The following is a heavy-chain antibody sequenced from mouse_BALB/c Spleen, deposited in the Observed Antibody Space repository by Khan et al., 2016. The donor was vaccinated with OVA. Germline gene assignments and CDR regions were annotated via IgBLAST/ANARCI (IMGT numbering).Heavy chain of an antibody. CDR3: ATRYGNPFAF. CDR2: IDPPNDDS. J-gene: IGHJ3*01. Sequence: VQLKESGAELVKPGASVKLSCSASGFNIKDTYIHWMKQRPEQGLEWIGRIDPPNDDSKYGPKFQAKATLTADTSSNTAYLQLSSLTSEDTAVYYYATRYGNPFAFWGQGTLVSVSA. V-gene: IGHV14-3*02. CDR1: GFNIKDTY. D-gene: IGHD2-1*01.